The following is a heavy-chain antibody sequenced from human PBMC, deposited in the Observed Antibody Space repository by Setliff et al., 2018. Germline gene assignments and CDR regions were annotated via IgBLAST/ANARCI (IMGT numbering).Heavy chain of an antibody. CDR1: GGSISSYY. J-gene: IGHJ4*02. V-gene: IGHV4-4*07. CDR2: IYIGGSA. CDR3: ARIFDY. Sequence: PEETLSLTCTVSGGSISSYYWSWLRQPAGKGLEWIGHIYIGGSANYNPSLKSRVTISVDTSKNQFSLKLISVTAADTAMYYCARIFDYWGQGTLVTVSS.